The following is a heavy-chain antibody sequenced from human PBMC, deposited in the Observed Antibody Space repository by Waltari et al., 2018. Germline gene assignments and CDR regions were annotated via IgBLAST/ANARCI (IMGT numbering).Heavy chain of an antibody. CDR2: INHSGST. CDR3: ASTEVGATYPWWFDP. D-gene: IGHD1-26*01. Sequence: QVQLQQWGAGLLKPSETLSLTCAVHGGSFSGYYWSWIRQPPGKGLEWIGEINHSGSTNYNPSLKSRVTISVDTSKNQFSLKLSSVTAADTAVYYCASTEVGATYPWWFDPWGQGTLVTVSS. V-gene: IGHV4-34*01. CDR1: GGSFSGYY. J-gene: IGHJ5*02.